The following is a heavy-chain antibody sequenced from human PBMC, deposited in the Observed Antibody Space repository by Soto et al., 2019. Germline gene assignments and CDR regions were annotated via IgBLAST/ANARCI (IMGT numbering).Heavy chain of an antibody. CDR3: ARPEYSSSSYGMDV. Sequence: GGSLRLSCAASGLIFSNYKMHWVRQAPGKGLVWVSRISTDGSITDYADSVKGRFTVSRDNAKNTLYLQMNSLRDEDTAVYYCARPEYSSSSYGMDVWGQGTTVTVSS. CDR1: GLIFSNYK. J-gene: IGHJ6*02. V-gene: IGHV3-74*01. D-gene: IGHD6-6*01. CDR2: ISTDGSIT.